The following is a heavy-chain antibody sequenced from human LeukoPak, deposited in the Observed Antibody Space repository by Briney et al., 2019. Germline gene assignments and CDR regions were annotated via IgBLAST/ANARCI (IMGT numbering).Heavy chain of an antibody. D-gene: IGHD3-3*01. CDR2: IYYSGST. V-gene: IGHV4-30-4*01. Sequence: SETLSLTCTVSGGSISSGDYYWSWIRQPPGKGLEWIGYIYYSGSTYYNPSLKSRVAISVDTSKNQFSLKLSSVTAADTAVYYCASSDTIFGGMDVWGQGATVTVSS. CDR3: ASSDTIFGGMDV. J-gene: IGHJ6*02. CDR1: GGSISSGDYY.